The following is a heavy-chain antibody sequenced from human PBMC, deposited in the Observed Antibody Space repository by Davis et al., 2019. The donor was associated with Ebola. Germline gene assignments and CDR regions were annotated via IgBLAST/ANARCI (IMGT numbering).Heavy chain of an antibody. V-gene: IGHV4-61*05. J-gene: IGHJ4*02. Sequence: MPSETLSLTCTVSGGSISTTSYYWGWIRQPPGKGLEWIGYIYYSGSTNYNPSLKSRVTISVDTSKNQFSLKLSSVTAADTAVYYCARQGELGGLFDYWGQGTLVTVSS. CDR2: IYYSGST. CDR1: GGSISTTSYY. D-gene: IGHD7-27*01. CDR3: ARQGELGGLFDY.